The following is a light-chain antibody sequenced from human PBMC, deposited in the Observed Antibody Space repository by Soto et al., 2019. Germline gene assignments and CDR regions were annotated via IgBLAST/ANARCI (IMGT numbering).Light chain of an antibody. CDR2: ENN. V-gene: IGLV1-51*01. CDR1: SSNIGNNY. J-gene: IGLJ3*02. Sequence: QSVLTQPPSVSAAPGQKVTISCSGSSSNIGNNYVSWFQQLPGTAPQLLIYENNLRPSGIPDRFSGSKSGTSATLGITGRQTGDEADYYCGTWDSSLTAGVFGGGTKLTVL. CDR3: GTWDSSLTAGV.